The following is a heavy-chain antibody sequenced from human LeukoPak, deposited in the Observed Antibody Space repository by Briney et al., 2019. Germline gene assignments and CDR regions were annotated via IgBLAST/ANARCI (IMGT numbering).Heavy chain of an antibody. CDR1: GGSISTSRHY. V-gene: IGHV4-39*02. J-gene: IGHJ4*02. CDR2: IYYSENTYT. CDR3: ARMTGSAWELLIDS. Sequence: SETLSLTCTVSGGSISTSRHYWGWIRRPPGKGLEWIGSIYYSENTYTYYNPSLKSRVTISVDTSKNHFSLKLSSVTAADTAIYYCARMTGSAWELLIDSWGPGTLVTVSS. D-gene: IGHD1-26*01.